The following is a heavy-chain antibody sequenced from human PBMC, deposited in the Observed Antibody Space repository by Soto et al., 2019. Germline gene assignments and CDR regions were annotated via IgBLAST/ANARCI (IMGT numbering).Heavy chain of an antibody. J-gene: IGHJ4*02. CDR1: GGSISSSRCH. V-gene: IGHV4-39*07. CDR3: ARGMTTVTTYDY. CDR2: IKYSGTT. Sequence: SETLSLTCTVSGGSISSSRCHWGWIRQPPGKGLEWIASIKYSGTTFYNPSLKSRVTLSVDTSKNQFSLNLSSVTAADTAVYYCARGMTTVTTYDYWGQGTLVTVSS. D-gene: IGHD4-4*01.